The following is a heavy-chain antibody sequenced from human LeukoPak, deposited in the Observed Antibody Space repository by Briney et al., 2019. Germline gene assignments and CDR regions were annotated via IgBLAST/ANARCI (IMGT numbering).Heavy chain of an antibody. D-gene: IGHD2-2*01. Sequence: SVKVSCKASGGTFSSYAISWVRQAPGQGLEWMGGIIPIFGTANYAQKFQGRVTITADESTSTAYMELSSLRSEDTAVYYCASSPVVPAARRRGNWFDPWGQGTLVTVSS. CDR3: ASSPVVPAARRRGNWFDP. CDR1: GGTFSSYA. V-gene: IGHV1-69*13. CDR2: IIPIFGTA. J-gene: IGHJ5*02.